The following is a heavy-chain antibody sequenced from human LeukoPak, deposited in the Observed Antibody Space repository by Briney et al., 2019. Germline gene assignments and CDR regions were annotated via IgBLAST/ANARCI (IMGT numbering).Heavy chain of an antibody. J-gene: IGHJ3*02. V-gene: IGHV3-9*01. D-gene: IGHD2-2*01. Sequence: GRSLRLSCAASGFTFDDYAMDWVRQAPGKGLEWVSGISWNSGSIGYADSVKGRFTISRDNAKNSLYLQMNSLRAEDTALYYCAKDKHQLLFLDAFDIWGQGTMVTVSS. CDR2: ISWNSGSI. CDR3: AKDKHQLLFLDAFDI. CDR1: GFTFDDYA.